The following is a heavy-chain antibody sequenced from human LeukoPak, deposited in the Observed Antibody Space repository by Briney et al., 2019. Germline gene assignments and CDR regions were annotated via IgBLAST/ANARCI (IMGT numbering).Heavy chain of an antibody. D-gene: IGHD3-22*01. J-gene: IGHJ4*02. V-gene: IGHV1-8*01. Sequence: ASVKVSCKASGYTFTSYDINWVRQATGQGLEWMGWMNPNSGNTGYAQKFQGRVTMTRNTSISTAYMELCSLRSEDTAVYYCARGTYDSSGYYYGYWGQGTLVTVSS. CDR3: ARGTYDSSGYYYGY. CDR2: MNPNSGNT. CDR1: GYTFTSYD.